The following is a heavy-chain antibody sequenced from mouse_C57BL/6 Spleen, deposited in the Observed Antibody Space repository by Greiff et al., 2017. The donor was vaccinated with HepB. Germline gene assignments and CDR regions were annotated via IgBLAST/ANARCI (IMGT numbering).Heavy chain of an antibody. V-gene: IGHV1-26*01. J-gene: IGHJ1*03. CDR1: GYTFTDYY. CDR2: INPNNGGT. CDR3: ARPPYYYGSSYWYFDV. D-gene: IGHD1-1*01. Sequence: VQLQQSGPELVKPGASVKISCKASGYTFTDYYMNWVKQSHGKSLEWIGDINPNNGGTSYNQKFKGKATLTVDKSSSTAYMELRSLTSEDSAVYYCARPPYYYGSSYWYFDVWGTGTTVTVSS.